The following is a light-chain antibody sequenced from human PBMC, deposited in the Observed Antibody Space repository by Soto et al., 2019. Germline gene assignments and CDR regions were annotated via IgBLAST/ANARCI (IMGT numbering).Light chain of an antibody. V-gene: IGLV2-11*01. CDR3: CSYAGRSTWDVV. CDR2: DVN. Sequence: QSALTQPRSVSGSPGQSVTISCTGASSDIGTYNLVSWYQQRPGKAPKLLIYDVNKRPSGVPDRFSGSKSGNTASLTISGLQADDEADYYCCSYAGRSTWDVVFGGGTKLTVL. CDR1: SSDIGTYNL. J-gene: IGLJ2*01.